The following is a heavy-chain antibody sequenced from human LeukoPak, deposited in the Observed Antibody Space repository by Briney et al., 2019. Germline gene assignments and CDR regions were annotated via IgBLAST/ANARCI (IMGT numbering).Heavy chain of an antibody. CDR1: GFTFSSYA. CDR2: ISGSGGST. V-gene: IGHV3-23*01. CDR3: AKENGYCSGGSCYPYYYYGMDV. D-gene: IGHD2-15*01. Sequence: GGSLRLSCAASGFTFSSYAMSWVRQAPGKGLEWVSAISGSGGSTYHADSVKGRFTISRDNSKNTLYLQMNSLRAEDTAVYYCAKENGYCSGGSCYPYYYYGMDVWGQGTTVTVSS. J-gene: IGHJ6*02.